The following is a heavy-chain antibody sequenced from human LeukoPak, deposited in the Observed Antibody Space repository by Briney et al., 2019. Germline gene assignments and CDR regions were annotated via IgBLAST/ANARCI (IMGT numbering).Heavy chain of an antibody. J-gene: IGHJ6*02. CDR1: GGSISSRSYY. CDR2: IYTSGST. Sequence: SETLSLTCTVSGGSISSRSYYWSWIRQPAGKGLEWIGRIYTSGSTNYNPSLKSRVTMSVDTSKNQFSLKLSSVTAADTAVYYCAGNMVRGAYYYYYGMDVWGQGTTVTVSS. CDR3: AGNMVRGAYYYYYGMDV. D-gene: IGHD3-10*01. V-gene: IGHV4-61*02.